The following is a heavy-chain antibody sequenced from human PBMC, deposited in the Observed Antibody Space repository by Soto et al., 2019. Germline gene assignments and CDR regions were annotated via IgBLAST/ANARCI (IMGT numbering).Heavy chain of an antibody. J-gene: IGHJ6*02. CDR1: GFTFSSYA. D-gene: IGHD3-10*01. Sequence: VQLLESGGGLVQPGGSLRLSCAASGFTFSSYAMSWVRQAPGKGLEWVPAISGSGGSTYYADSVKGRFTISRDNSKNTLYLQMNSLRAEDTAVYSCAKDGALLWFGELLSYYGMDVWGQGTTVTVSS. CDR3: AKDGALLWFGELLSYYGMDV. V-gene: IGHV3-23*01. CDR2: ISGSGGST.